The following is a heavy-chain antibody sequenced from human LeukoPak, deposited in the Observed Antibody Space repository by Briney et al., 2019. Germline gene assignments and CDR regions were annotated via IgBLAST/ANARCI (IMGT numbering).Heavy chain of an antibody. J-gene: IGHJ6*02. Sequence: SETLSLTCTVSGGSVNNYYWSWIRQPPGKGLEWIGDIYYSGSTNYSPSLKSRVTISVDTSKKQFSLMLSSVIAADTAVYYCARGFQRGYGPHYGMDVWGQGTTVTVSS. D-gene: IGHD5-12*01. CDR3: ARGFQRGYGPHYGMDV. CDR2: IYYSGST. CDR1: GGSVNNYY. V-gene: IGHV4-59*02.